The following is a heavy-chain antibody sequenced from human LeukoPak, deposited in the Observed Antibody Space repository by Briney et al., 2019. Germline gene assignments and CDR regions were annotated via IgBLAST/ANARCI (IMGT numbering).Heavy chain of an antibody. V-gene: IGHV3-33*01. CDR2: IWYDGSNK. J-gene: IGHJ4*02. CDR1: GFTSSSYG. CDR3: AREDGDYYLAY. Sequence: AGGPRRLSGEAPGFTSSSYGMHGFRQAPGKGLEWVAVIWYDGSNKYYADSVKGRFTISRDNSKNTLYLQMNSLRAEDTAVYYCAREDGDYYLAYWGQGTLVTVSS. D-gene: IGHD5-24*01.